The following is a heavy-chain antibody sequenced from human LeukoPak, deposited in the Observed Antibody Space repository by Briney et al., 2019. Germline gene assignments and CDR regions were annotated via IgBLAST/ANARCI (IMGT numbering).Heavy chain of an antibody. CDR3: ATATQPRGYFLH. J-gene: IGHJ1*01. D-gene: IGHD2-2*01. V-gene: IGHV1-18*01. CDR1: GYTFTTYS. CDR2: ISVNNGGT. Sequence: ASVKVSCKPSGYTFTTYSLAWVRQAPGQSLKWMGWISVNNGGTNYAQSFQDRVTLTRDTTTNTAYLELRSLRSDDTAIIYCATATQPRGYFLHWGQGTLVTVSS.